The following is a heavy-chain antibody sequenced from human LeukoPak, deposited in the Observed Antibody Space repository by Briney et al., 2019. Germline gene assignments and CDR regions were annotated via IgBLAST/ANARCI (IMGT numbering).Heavy chain of an antibody. CDR3: AKDRYVVGATNFDY. CDR1: GFTVSSNY. J-gene: IGHJ4*02. V-gene: IGHV3-53*01. CDR2: IYSGGST. Sequence: GGSLRLSCAASGFTVSSNYMSWVRQAPGKGLEWVSVIYSGGSTYYADSVKGRFTISRDNSKNTLYLQMNSLRAEDTAVYYCAKDRYVVGATNFDYWGQGTLVTVSS. D-gene: IGHD1-26*01.